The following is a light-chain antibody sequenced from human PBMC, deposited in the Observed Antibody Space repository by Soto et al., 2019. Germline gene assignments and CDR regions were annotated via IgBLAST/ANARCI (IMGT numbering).Light chain of an antibody. CDR2: KAS. V-gene: IGKV1-5*03. Sequence: DIQMTQSPSTLSVSVGDRVTITCRASQTISSWLAWYQQKPGKAPKLLIYKASTLKSGVPSRFSGSGSVTEFTLTISSLQPDDFATYYCQHYNSYSEAFDQGTKVELK. J-gene: IGKJ1*01. CDR1: QTISSW. CDR3: QHYNSYSEA.